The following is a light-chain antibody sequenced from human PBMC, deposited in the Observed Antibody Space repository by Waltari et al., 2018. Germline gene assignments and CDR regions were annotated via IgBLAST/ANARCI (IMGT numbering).Light chain of an antibody. CDR1: QSISTW. J-gene: IGKJ2*01. V-gene: IGKV1-5*03. CDR3: QQYNSDSHS. CDR2: KAS. Sequence: DIQMTQSPSSLSASVGAKVTIPCRASQSISTWLAWFQLKPGKAPKLLIYKASNLESGVPSRFSGSGSGTEFTLTISSLLPEDFATYYCQQYNSDSHSFGQGTRLEIK.